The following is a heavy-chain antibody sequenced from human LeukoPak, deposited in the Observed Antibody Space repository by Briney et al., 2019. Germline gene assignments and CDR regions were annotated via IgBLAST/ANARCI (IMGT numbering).Heavy chain of an antibody. J-gene: IGHJ4*02. Sequence: PGGSLRLSCAASGFTFSSYSMNWVRQPPGKGLEWLSYISSSSGTIYSADSVKGRFTISRGNAKNSLYLQMNSLRAEDTAVYYCARRGWGGSGFDYWGQGTLVTVSS. D-gene: IGHD3-16*01. CDR1: GFTFSSYS. V-gene: IGHV3-48*01. CDR3: ARRGWGGSGFDY. CDR2: ISSSSGTI.